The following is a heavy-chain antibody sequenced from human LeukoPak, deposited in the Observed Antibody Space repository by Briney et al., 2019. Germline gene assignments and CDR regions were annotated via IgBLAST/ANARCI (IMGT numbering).Heavy chain of an antibody. V-gene: IGHV1-2*02. J-gene: IGHJ5*02. D-gene: IGHD6-19*01. CDR2: INPNSGGT. CDR3: ARGGGHSSGCKWS. Sequence: ASVKVSCKASGYTFTGYYMRWVRQAPGQGLEWMGWINPNSGGTNYAQKFQGRVTMTRDTSISTAYMELSRLRSDDTAVYYCARGGGHSSGCKWSWGQGTLVTVSS. CDR1: GYTFTGYY.